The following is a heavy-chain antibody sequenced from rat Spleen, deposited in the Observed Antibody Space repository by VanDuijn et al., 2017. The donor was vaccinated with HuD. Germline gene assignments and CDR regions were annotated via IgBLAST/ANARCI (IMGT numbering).Heavy chain of an antibody. CDR1: GFTFSDYY. CDR3: TRGGYFRY. J-gene: IGHJ2*01. D-gene: IGHD2-5*01. V-gene: IGHV5-29*01. CDR2: ISYDGSST. Sequence: EVQLVESDGGLVQPGRSLKVSCAASGFTFSDYYMAWVRQAPTKGLEWVATISYDGSSTYYRDSVRGRFTLSRDNAKSTLYLQMDSLRSEDTATYYCTRGGYFRYWGQGVMVTVSS.